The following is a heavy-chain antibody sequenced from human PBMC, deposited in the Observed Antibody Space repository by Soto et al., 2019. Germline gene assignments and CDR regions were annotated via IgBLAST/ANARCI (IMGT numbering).Heavy chain of an antibody. J-gene: IGHJ3*02. V-gene: IGHV1-69*01. CDR3: AIGLHYYYDSSGSHDAFQI. Sequence: QVQLVQSGAEVKKPGSSVKVSCKASGGTFSNYAISWVRQAPGQGLEWMGGIIPIFGTANYAQKFQGRVTITANESTSTAYKELSSLTSEDTAVYFCAIGLHYYYDSSGSHDAFQIWGQGTLVIVSS. CDR2: IIPIFGTA. D-gene: IGHD3-22*01. CDR1: GGTFSNYA.